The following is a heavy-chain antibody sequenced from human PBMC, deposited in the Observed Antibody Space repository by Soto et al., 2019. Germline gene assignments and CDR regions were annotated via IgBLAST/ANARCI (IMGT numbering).Heavy chain of an antibody. CDR3: ARDGDYYESGGYFLRDAFDL. V-gene: IGHV3-11*01. CDR1: GFTFSDYY. D-gene: IGHD3-22*01. Sequence: QVQLVESGGGLVKPGGSLRLSCAASGFTFSDYYMSWIRQAPGKGLEWISYISNSGSNIYYVDSVKGRFTISRDNAKNSLYLQMNSLRVDGTAVYFCARDGDYYESGGYFLRDAFDLWGRGTMVTVSS. J-gene: IGHJ3*01. CDR2: ISNSGSNI.